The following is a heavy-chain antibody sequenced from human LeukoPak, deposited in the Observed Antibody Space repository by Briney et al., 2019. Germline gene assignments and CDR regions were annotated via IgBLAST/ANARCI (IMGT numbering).Heavy chain of an antibody. J-gene: IGHJ4*02. D-gene: IGHD5-18*01. CDR3: ARDGPGYSFDS. Sequence: PGGSLRLSCAASGFSFTSYEMNWVRQAPGKGLEWVSCISTSGNTIYYADSVKGRFTVSRDNARNSLFLQLNSLRAEDTAVYYCARDGPGYSFDSWGQGTLVTVSS. CDR2: ISTSGNTI. V-gene: IGHV3-48*03. CDR1: GFSFTSYE.